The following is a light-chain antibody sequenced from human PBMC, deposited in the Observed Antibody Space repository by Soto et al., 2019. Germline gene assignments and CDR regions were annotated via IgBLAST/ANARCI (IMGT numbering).Light chain of an antibody. V-gene: IGKV1-39*01. CDR1: QSISNY. CDR3: QQSYSMPRT. J-gene: IGKJ1*01. CDR2: AAS. Sequence: IQMTPFPPSLSASVGGRVTIPCRASQSISNYLNWYQQKPGKAPKVLIYAASSLQSGVPSRFSGSGSGTDFTLTISSLQPEDFATYYCQQSYSMPRTFGQGTKVDI.